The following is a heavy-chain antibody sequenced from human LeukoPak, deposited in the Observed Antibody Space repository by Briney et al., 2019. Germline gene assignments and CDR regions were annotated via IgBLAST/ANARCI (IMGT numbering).Heavy chain of an antibody. J-gene: IGHJ5*02. V-gene: IGHV1-18*01. CDR2: VRAYNGNT. Sequence: SSEKVSCKASGYTFTSYGISWVRQGPGQGLEWMGWVRAYNGNTNYAQKLQGRVTMTTDTSTSTAYMELRSLRCDDSAVYYCARRDTRAFCTSSSCFPKWFDPWGQGTLVTVSS. CDR3: ARRDTRAFCTSSSCFPKWFDP. CDR1: GYTFTSYG. D-gene: IGHD2-15*01.